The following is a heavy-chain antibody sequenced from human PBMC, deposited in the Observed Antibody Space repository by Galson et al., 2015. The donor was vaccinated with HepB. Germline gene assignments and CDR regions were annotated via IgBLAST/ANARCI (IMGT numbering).Heavy chain of an antibody. Sequence: PALVKPTQTLTLTCTFSGFSLSTSGVGVGWIRQPPGKALEWLALIYWDDDKRYSPSLKSRLTITKDTSKNQLVLTMTNMDPVDTATYYCAHMTYYDFWSGPVFDYWGQGTLVTVSS. J-gene: IGHJ4*02. CDR3: AHMTYYDFWSGPVFDY. CDR2: IYWDDDK. D-gene: IGHD3-3*01. CDR1: GFSLSTSGVG. V-gene: IGHV2-5*02.